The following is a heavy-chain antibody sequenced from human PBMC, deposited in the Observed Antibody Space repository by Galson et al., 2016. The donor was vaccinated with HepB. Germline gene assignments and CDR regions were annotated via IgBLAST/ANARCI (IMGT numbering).Heavy chain of an antibody. D-gene: IGHD2-2*01. Sequence: SVKVSCKASGDSFSTYAVSWVRQAPGQGLEWMGGIVPVLATPNYAQKFQGRVAITADESTSTVYMELSSLRSEDTAVYYCARDQDCNSDSCPSLAYYYMDVWGKGTPVIVSS. CDR3: ARDQDCNSDSCPSLAYYYMDV. CDR1: GDSFSTYA. J-gene: IGHJ6*03. CDR2: IVPVLATP. V-gene: IGHV1-69*13.